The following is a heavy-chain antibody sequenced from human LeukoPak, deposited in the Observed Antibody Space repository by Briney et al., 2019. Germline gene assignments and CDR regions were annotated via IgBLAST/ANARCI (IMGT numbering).Heavy chain of an antibody. CDR3: VRDSGWELLRPSGYFDY. D-gene: IGHD1-26*01. CDR2: ISSSSSYI. Sequence: GGSLRLSCAASGFTFSSYSLNWVRQAPGKGLEWVSSISSSSSYIYYADSVRGRFTISRDNAKNSVYLQMNSLRAEDTAVYYCVRDSGWELLRPSGYFDYWGQGTLVTVSS. CDR1: GFTFSSYS. V-gene: IGHV3-21*01. J-gene: IGHJ4*02.